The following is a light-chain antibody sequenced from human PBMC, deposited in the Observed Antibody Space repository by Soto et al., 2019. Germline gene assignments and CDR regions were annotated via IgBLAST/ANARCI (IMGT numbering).Light chain of an antibody. CDR3: QQYNSWPPIT. J-gene: IGKJ5*01. CDR1: QSVSSY. V-gene: IGKV3D-15*01. CDR2: GAS. Sequence: EIVLTQSPGTLSLSPGERSTLSCRSSQSVSSYLAWYQQKPGQAPRLLIYGASSRATGIPDRFSGGGSGTEFTLTISSLQSEDFVVYYCQQYNSWPPITFGQGTRLEIK.